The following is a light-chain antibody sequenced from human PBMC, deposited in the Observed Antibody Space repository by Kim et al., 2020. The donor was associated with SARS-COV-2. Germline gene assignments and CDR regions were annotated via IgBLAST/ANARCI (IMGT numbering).Light chain of an antibody. CDR3: QAWDSSTGV. V-gene: IGLV3-1*01. J-gene: IGLJ2*01. CDR1: KLGDKY. Sequence: SYELTPPPSVSVSPGQTASITCSGDKLGDKYACXYQQKPGQSPVLVIYQDSKRPSGIPERFSGSNSGNTATLTISGTQAMDEADYYCQAWDSSTGVFGGG. CDR2: QDS.